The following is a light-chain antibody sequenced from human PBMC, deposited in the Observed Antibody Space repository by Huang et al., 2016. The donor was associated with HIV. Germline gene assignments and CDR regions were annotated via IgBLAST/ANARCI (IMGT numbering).Light chain of an antibody. CDR2: DGS. J-gene: IGKJ2*01. V-gene: IGKV3-15*01. Sequence: EIVLTQSPATLSVSPGERVTLSCRASRSIRSNLAWFQQTPGQAPRHLIYDGSTRATGVPARCSGRASGTAFTLTISSLQSEDLAVYFCHQYNKWHSFGQGTKLDI. CDR1: RSIRSN. CDR3: HQYNKWHS.